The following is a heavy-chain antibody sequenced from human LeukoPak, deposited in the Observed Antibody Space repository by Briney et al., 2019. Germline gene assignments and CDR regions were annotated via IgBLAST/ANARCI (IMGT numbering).Heavy chain of an antibody. CDR1: GYSISSGYF. V-gene: IGHV4-38-2*02. CDR2: VYHVGTT. Sequence: SETLSLTCTVSGYSISSGYFWGWIRQPPGKGLEWIGVYHVGTTDYNPSLKSRVTISVDRSKNQMSLKLISVTAADTAVYYCARCLGFLIGSSWYPDAFDVWGQGTMVTVSS. J-gene: IGHJ3*01. CDR3: ARCLGFLIGSSWYPDAFDV. D-gene: IGHD6-13*01.